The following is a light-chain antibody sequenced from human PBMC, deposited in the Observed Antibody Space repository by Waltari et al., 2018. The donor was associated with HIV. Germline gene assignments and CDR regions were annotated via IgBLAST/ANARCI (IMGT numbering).Light chain of an antibody. CDR2: GAN. CDR1: ISNIGAGYD. Sequence: QSVLKQPPSVSGAPGQRVTISCTTISNIGAGYDVQWYQQLPGTAPKLLIYGANNRPSGVPDRFSGSKSGASASLAIAGLQAEDEADYYCQSYDNSVSDSVVFGGGTKVTVL. V-gene: IGLV1-40*01. CDR3: QSYDNSVSDSVV. J-gene: IGLJ3*02.